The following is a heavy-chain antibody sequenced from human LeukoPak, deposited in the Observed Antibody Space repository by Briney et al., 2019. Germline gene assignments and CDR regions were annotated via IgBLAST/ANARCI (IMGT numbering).Heavy chain of an antibody. CDR2: ISAYNGNT. Sequence: ASVKVSCKASGYTFTSYGISWVRQAPGQGLEWMGWISAYNGNTNYAQKLQGRVTMTTDTSTSTAHMELRSLRSDDTAVYYCARDHLAPKACDAFDIWGQGTMVTVSS. V-gene: IGHV1-18*01. CDR3: ARDHLAPKACDAFDI. J-gene: IGHJ3*02. CDR1: GYTFTSYG.